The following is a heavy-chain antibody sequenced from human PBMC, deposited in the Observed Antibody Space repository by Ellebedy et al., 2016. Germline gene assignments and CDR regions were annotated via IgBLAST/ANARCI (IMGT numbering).Heavy chain of an antibody. CDR1: GYTFTSYD. D-gene: IGHD3-16*02. Sequence: ASVKVSCKASGYTFTSYDVTWVRQAPGQGLEWMGWINPTTGATKYAQKFQGRVSMTSDTSISTAHMELSSLRSDDTAVYYCAKDRSFYFDYWGQGTLVSVSS. CDR3: AKDRSFYFDY. J-gene: IGHJ4*02. CDR2: INPTTGAT. V-gene: IGHV1-2*02.